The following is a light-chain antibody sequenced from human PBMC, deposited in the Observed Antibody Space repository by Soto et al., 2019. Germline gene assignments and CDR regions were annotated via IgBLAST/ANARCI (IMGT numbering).Light chain of an antibody. CDR2: GAS. J-gene: IGKJ1*01. V-gene: IGKV3-15*01. CDR1: QSVSSN. CDR3: HHYNNWPPWT. Sequence: EIVMTQSPATLSVSPGERATLSCRASQSVSSNLAWYQQKPGQAPWLLIYGASTRATGIPARFSGSGSGTEFTLTISSLQSEDFAIYYCHHYNNWPPWTFGQGTKVQIK.